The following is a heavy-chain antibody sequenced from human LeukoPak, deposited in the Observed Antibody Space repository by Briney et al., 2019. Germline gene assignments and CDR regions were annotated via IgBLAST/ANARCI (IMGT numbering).Heavy chain of an antibody. CDR1: GFTFSSYE. CDR3: ARGAGRYFDWFDP. V-gene: IGHV3-48*03. J-gene: IGHJ5*02. CDR2: ITNSGSTK. Sequence: GGSLRLSCAASGFTFSSYEMNWVRQAPGKGLEWVSYITNSGSTKYYAGSVKGRFTISRDNAKNSLYLQMNSLRAEDTAVYYCARGAGRYFDWFDPWGQGTLVTVSS. D-gene: IGHD3-9*01.